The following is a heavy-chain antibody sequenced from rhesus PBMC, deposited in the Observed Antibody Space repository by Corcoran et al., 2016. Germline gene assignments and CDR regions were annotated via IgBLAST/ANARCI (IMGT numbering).Heavy chain of an antibody. V-gene: IGHV1-111*02. CDR3: ATRSNVYGSDAFDF. J-gene: IGHJ3*01. D-gene: IGHD1-44*02. CDR2: VDPEGGEA. CDR1: GYTFTDYY. Sequence: EVQLVQSGAEVKKSGASVKISCKASGYTFTDYYLHWVRQAPGKVLEWCGRVDPEGGEAIHPQKLQDRFTITADTSTDTAYMALSSLRSEDTAVYYCATRSNVYGSDAFDFWGQGLRVTVSS.